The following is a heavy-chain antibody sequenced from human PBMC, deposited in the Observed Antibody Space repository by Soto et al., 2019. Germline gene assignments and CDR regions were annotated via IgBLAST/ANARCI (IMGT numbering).Heavy chain of an antibody. CDR3: TRALQSGNYYYDSSGYCY. J-gene: IGHJ4*02. D-gene: IGHD3-22*01. CDR1: GFTFGDYA. Sequence: PGGSLRLSCTAGGFTFGDYAMSWFRQATGKGLEWVGFIRSKAYGGTTEYAASVKGRFTISRDDSKSIAYLQMNSLKTEDTAVYYCTRALQSGNYYYDSSGYCYWGQGT. CDR2: IRSKAYGGTT. V-gene: IGHV3-49*03.